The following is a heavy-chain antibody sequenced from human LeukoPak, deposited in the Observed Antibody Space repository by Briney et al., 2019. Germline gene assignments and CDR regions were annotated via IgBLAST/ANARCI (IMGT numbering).Heavy chain of an antibody. V-gene: IGHV4-38-2*01. CDR1: GDSITNGYY. CDR2: IYYSGST. D-gene: IGHD2-2*01. Sequence: SETLSLTCVVSGDSITNGYYWGWIRQPPGKGLQWIGSIYYSGSTYYNPSLKSRVTISVDTSKNQLSLRLNSVTAADTAVYYCARPGATATDGFDTWGQGTLVTVSS. CDR3: ARPGATATDGFDT. J-gene: IGHJ3*02.